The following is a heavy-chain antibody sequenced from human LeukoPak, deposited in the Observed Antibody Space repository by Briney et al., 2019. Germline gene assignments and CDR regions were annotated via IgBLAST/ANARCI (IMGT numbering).Heavy chain of an antibody. CDR2: ISGDAGST. D-gene: IGHD2-2*01. CDR1: GFTFSNYA. V-gene: IGHV3-23*01. CDR3: AASLPNIVVVPATKGPFGY. J-gene: IGHJ4*02. Sequence: GGSLRLSCAASGFTFSNYAMSWVRQAPGRGLEWVSAISGDAGSTYYADSVKGRFTISRDNSKNTLYLQMNSLRAEDTAVYYCAASLPNIVVVPATKGPFGYWGQGALVTVSS.